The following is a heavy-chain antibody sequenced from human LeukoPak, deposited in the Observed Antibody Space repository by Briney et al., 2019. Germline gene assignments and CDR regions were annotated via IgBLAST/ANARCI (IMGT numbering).Heavy chain of an antibody. J-gene: IGHJ4*02. CDR1: GFTFSSYS. CDR3: ARAGYSYGYDY. D-gene: IGHD5-18*01. V-gene: IGHV3-21*01. CDR2: ISSSSSYI. Sequence: GGSLRLSCAASGFTFSSYSMNWARQAPGKGLEWVSSISSSSSYIYYADSVKGRFTISRDNAKNSLYLQMNSLRAEDTAVYYCARAGYSYGYDYWGQGTLVTVSS.